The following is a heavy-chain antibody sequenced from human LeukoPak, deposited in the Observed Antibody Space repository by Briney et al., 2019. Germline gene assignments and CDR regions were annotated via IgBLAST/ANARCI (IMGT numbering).Heavy chain of an antibody. D-gene: IGHD1-26*01. CDR2: ISAYNGST. CDR3: ARTVGATGAFDI. CDR1: GYTFIKYG. V-gene: IGHV1-18*01. Sequence: ASLKVSCKASGYTFIKYGLTGVQQPAGQGFEWMGWISAYNGSTNYAQKLQGRVTMPTDPSTSTAYMDLRSLRSDDTAVYYCARTVGATGAFDIWGQGTMVIVSS. J-gene: IGHJ3*02.